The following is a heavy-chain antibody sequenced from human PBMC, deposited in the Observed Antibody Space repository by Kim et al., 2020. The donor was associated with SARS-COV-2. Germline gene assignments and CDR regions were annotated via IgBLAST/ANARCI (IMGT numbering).Heavy chain of an antibody. J-gene: IGHJ4*02. CDR3: AKDGGY. Sequence: GSGGSTYYADSVKGRFTISRDNSKNTLYLQMNSLRAEDTAVYYCAKDGGYWGQGTLVTVSS. D-gene: IGHD3-16*01. CDR2: GSGGST. V-gene: IGHV3-23*01.